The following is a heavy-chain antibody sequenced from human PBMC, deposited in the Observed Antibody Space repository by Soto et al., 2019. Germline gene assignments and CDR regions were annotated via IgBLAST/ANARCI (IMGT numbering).Heavy chain of an antibody. Sequence: EVQLLESGGGLVQPGGSLRLSCAASGFTFSSYALSWVRQAPGKGLEWVSIIGNSGGSTFYADSVKGRCTISRDNSKNTLYLQMNNVRAEDTAVYYCAKHFDSGCPDYWGQGTLVTVSS. CDR2: IGNSGGST. CDR3: AKHFDSGCPDY. D-gene: IGHD6-19*01. J-gene: IGHJ4*02. CDR1: GFTFSSYA. V-gene: IGHV3-23*01.